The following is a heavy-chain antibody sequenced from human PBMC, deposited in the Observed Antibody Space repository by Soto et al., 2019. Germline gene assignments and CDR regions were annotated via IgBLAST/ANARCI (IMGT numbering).Heavy chain of an antibody. CDR2: INQDGSDY. Sequence: EVHLEESGGGLVQPGGSLRLSCAASGFTFSSYWMNWVRQAPGKGLEWVANINQDGSDYNLVASVKGRFTISRDNAKNSLFLQMNASRVEDTAVYYCVRTGDGHHDFLDYWGQGILVSVSS. D-gene: IGHD1-1*01. V-gene: IGHV3-7*01. J-gene: IGHJ4*02. CDR3: VRTGDGHHDFLDY. CDR1: GFTFSSYW.